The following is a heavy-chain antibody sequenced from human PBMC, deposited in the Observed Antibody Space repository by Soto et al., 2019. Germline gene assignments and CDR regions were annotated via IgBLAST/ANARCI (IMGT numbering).Heavy chain of an antibody. CDR3: ARDYPGGSYYDY. J-gene: IGHJ4*02. CDR1: DGSFNDYF. V-gene: IGHV4-34*01. Sequence: SETLSLTCGVYDGSFNDYFWTWIRQPPGKGLEWIGEIRRSGSTYYNPSLESRVTISVDTSMSQFSLRVTSVTAADTAVYYCARDYPGGSYYDYWGQGTLVTVSS. D-gene: IGHD1-26*01. CDR2: IRRSGST.